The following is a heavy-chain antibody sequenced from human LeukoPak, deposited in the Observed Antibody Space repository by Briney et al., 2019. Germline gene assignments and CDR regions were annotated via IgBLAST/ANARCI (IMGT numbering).Heavy chain of an antibody. CDR1: GGSISSSSYY. CDR3: ARAGYYYYDSSGYYYYYYYMDV. CDR2: IYYTGST. V-gene: IGHV4-39*07. D-gene: IGHD3-22*01. J-gene: IGHJ6*03. Sequence: KSSETLSLTCTVSGGSISSSSYYWAWIRQPPGKGLEWIGSIYYTGSTYYNPSLKSRVTISVDTSKNQFSLKLSSVTAADTAVYYCARAGYYYYDSSGYYYYYYYMDVWGKGTTVTISS.